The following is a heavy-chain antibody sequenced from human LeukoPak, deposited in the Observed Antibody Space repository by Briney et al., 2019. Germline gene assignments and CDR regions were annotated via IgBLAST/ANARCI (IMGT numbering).Heavy chain of an antibody. CDR3: ARDFLEDSY. V-gene: IGHV3-48*01. Sequence: GGSLRLSCAASGFTFSTYNMNWVRQAPGKGLEWVSYISSSGSTIYYADSVKGRFTISRDNAKNSLYLQMNTLRAEDTAVYYCARDFLEDSYWGQGTLATVSS. D-gene: IGHD3-3*01. J-gene: IGHJ4*02. CDR2: ISSSGSTI. CDR1: GFTFSTYN.